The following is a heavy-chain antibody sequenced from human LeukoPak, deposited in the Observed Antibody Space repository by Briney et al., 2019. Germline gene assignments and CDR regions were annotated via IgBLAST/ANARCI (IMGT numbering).Heavy chain of an antibody. D-gene: IGHD1-26*01. CDR3: ARPNSVGPTVYFDY. V-gene: IGHV1-2*02. Sequence: ATVKVSCKASGYTFTTYYMHWVRQATGQGLEWRGWINPNSGNTNYAQKFQGRVTMTRDTSISTAYMELSRLRSDDTAVYYCARPNSVGPTVYFDYWGQGTLVTVSS. CDR1: GYTFTTYY. J-gene: IGHJ4*02. CDR2: INPNSGNT.